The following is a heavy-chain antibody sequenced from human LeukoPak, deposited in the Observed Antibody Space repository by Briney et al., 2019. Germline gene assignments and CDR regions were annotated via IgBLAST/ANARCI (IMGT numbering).Heavy chain of an antibody. J-gene: IGHJ4*02. D-gene: IGHD4-17*01. Sequence: GGSLRLSCAASGFTFDDYAMHWVRQAPGKGLEWVSGISWNSGSIGYADSVKGRFTISRDNAKNSLYLQMNSLRAEDTALYYCAKDMGPYCDALDYWGQGTLVTVSS. CDR3: AKDMGPYCDALDY. CDR2: ISWNSGSI. V-gene: IGHV3-9*01. CDR1: GFTFDDYA.